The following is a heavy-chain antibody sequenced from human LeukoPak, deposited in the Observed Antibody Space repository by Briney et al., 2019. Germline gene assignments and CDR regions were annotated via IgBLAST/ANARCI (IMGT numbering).Heavy chain of an antibody. V-gene: IGHV3-9*01. CDR2: ISWNSGSI. CDR1: GFTFDDYA. D-gene: IGHD5-12*01. J-gene: IGHJ4*02. CDR3: AKASLSGYDIYYFDY. Sequence: GRSLRLSCAASGFTFDDYAMHLVRQAPGKGPEWVSGISWNSGSIGYADSVKGRFTISRDNAKNSLYLQMNSLRAEDTALYYCAKASLSGYDIYYFDYWGQGTLVTVSS.